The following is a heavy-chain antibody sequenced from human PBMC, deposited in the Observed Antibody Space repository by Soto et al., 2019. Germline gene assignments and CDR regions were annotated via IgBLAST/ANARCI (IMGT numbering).Heavy chain of an antibody. CDR1: GFIFSNYA. Sequence: QVQLVVSGGGVVQPGRSLRLSCAASGFIFSNYAMYWVRQAPGKGLEGVAVISYDGNSKSYSDSVKGRFTISRDNSKNMLYLQLNSLRDEDTALYYCARNRYSGTNRYSFDYWGQGTLVTVSS. CDR3: ARNRYSGTNRYSFDY. D-gene: IGHD1-26*01. V-gene: IGHV3-30-3*01. CDR2: ISYDGNSK. J-gene: IGHJ4*02.